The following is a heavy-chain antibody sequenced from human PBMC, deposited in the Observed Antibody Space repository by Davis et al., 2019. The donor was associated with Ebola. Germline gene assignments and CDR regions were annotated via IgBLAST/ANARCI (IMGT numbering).Heavy chain of an antibody. CDR2: IYYSGST. V-gene: IGHV4-59*08. D-gene: IGHD3-22*01. CDR3: ASTPVVVIEWVWFDP. Sequence: MPSETLSLTCTVSGGSINTYYWSWIRQPPGKGLECIGYIYYSGSTNYNPSLKSRVTISVDTSKNQFSLKLSSVTAADTAVYYCASTPVVVIEWVWFDPWGQGTLVTVSS. CDR1: GGSINTYY. J-gene: IGHJ5*02.